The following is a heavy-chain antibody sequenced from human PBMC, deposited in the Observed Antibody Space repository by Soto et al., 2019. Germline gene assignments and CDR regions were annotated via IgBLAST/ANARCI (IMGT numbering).Heavy chain of an antibody. D-gene: IGHD5-12*01. Sequence: PSETLSLTCTVSGGSISSGGYYWSWIRQPPGKGLEWIGYIYYSGSTNYNPSLKSRVTISVDTSKNQFSLKLSSVTAADTAVYYCARDRRGSGYDWVYYYYGMDVWGQGTTVTVSS. J-gene: IGHJ6*02. CDR3: ARDRRGSGYDWVYYYYGMDV. CDR1: GGSISSGGYY. CDR2: IYYSGST. V-gene: IGHV4-61*08.